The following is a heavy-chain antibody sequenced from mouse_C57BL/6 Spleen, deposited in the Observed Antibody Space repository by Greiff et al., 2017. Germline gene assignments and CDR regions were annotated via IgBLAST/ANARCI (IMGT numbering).Heavy chain of an antibody. CDR1: GFTFSDYY. D-gene: IGHD3-3*01. CDR2: ISNGGGST. V-gene: IGHV5-12*01. Sequence: EVMLVESGGGLVQPGGSLKLSCAASGFTFSDYYMYWVRQTPEKRLEWVAYISNGGGSTYYPDTVKGRFTISRDNAKNTLYLQMSRLKSEDTAMYYCARRGLDYWYCDVWGTGTTVTVSS. J-gene: IGHJ1*03. CDR3: ARRGLDYWYCDV.